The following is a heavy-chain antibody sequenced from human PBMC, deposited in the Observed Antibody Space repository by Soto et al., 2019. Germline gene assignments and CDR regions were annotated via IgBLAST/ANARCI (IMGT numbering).Heavy chain of an antibody. Sequence: EVQLVESGGGVVQPGGSLRLSCVVSGFSLSDFGVNWVRQAPGKGLEWISYISSGSDTIFYADSVKGRFTISRDNAKNSFALQLNSLGDEDTAVYYCARVSNTWEDAYWGQGTLVSVSS. CDR1: GFSLSDFG. D-gene: IGHD1-26*01. CDR2: ISSGSDTI. CDR3: ARVSNTWEDAY. V-gene: IGHV3-48*02. J-gene: IGHJ4*02.